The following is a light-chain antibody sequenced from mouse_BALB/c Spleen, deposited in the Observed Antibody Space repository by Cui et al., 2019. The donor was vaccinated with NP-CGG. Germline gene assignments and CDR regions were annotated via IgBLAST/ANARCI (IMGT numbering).Light chain of an antibody. J-gene: IGLJ1*01. V-gene: IGLV1*01. CDR2: GTN. CDR3: ALWYSNHWV. Sequence: HALVPPESATTTSPGETVTLTCRSSTGAVTTSNYANWVQEKPDHLFTGLIGGTNNRAPGVPARFSGSLIGDKAALTITGAQTEDEAIYFCALWYSNHWVFGGGTKLTVL. CDR1: TGAVTTSNY.